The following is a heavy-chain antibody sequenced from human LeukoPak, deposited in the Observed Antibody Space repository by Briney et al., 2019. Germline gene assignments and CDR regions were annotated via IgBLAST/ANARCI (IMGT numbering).Heavy chain of an antibody. V-gene: IGHV1-3*01. CDR3: AREHFSIAASGSFDP. J-gene: IGHJ5*02. D-gene: IGHD6-6*01. CDR2: INAGNGNT. CDR1: GYTFTSYA. Sequence: PGASVKVSCKASGYTFTSYAMHWVRQAPGQRLEWMGWINAGNGNTKYSQKFQGRVTITRDTSTSTAYMELRSLRSDDTAVYYCAREHFSIAASGSFDPWGQGTLVTVSS.